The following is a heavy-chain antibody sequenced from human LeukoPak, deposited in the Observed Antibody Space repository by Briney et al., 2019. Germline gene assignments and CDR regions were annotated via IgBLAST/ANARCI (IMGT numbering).Heavy chain of an antibody. Sequence: SETLSLTCTVSGGSISSGSYYWSWIRQPAGRGLEWIGRIYTSGSTNYNPSLKSRVTISVDTSKNQFSLKLSSVTAADTAVYYCARAGIAARKSWFDPWGQGTLVTVSS. V-gene: IGHV4-61*02. J-gene: IGHJ5*02. CDR3: ARAGIAARKSWFDP. CDR2: IYTSGST. D-gene: IGHD6-6*01. CDR1: GGSISSGSYY.